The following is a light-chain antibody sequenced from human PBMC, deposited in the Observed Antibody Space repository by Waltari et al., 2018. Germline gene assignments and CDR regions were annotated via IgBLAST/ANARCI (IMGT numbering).Light chain of an antibody. Sequence: EVVLTQSPGTLSLSPGERATLSCRASQSVNKYLAWYQQRPGQAPRFLIYAASTRATGVPDRFSGSGFGTDFSLTISRLEPEDFAVYFCQNHERLPATFGQGTKVEIK. CDR1: QSVNKY. CDR3: QNHERLPAT. CDR2: AAS. J-gene: IGKJ1*01. V-gene: IGKV3-20*01.